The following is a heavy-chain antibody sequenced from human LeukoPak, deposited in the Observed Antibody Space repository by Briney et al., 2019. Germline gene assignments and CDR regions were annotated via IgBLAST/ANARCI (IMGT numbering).Heavy chain of an antibody. CDR1: GFTVSNNY. CDR3: ARVGNYYDFDY. V-gene: IGHV3-53*01. Sequence: GGSLRLSFVASGFTVSNNYMSWHRQAPGKGLEGVSVIFSADRTYFADSVKGRFTISRDNSKNTLYLQMNSLRAEDTAVYYCARVGNYYDFDYWGQGTLVTVSS. D-gene: IGHD3-22*01. J-gene: IGHJ4*02. CDR2: IFSADRT.